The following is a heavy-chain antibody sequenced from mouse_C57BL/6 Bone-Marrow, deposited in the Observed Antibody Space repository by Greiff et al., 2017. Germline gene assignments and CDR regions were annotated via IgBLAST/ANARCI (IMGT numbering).Heavy chain of an antibody. CDR3: ARPYDYDEGYYYAMDY. CDR2: ISSGGSYT. Sequence: EVKLMESGGDLVKPGGSLKLSCAASGFTFSSYGMSWVRQTPDKRLEWVATISSGGSYTYYPDSVKGRFTFSRDNAKNTLYLQMSSLKSEDTAMYYCARPYDYDEGYYYAMDYWGQGTSVTVSS. CDR1: GFTFSSYG. J-gene: IGHJ4*01. V-gene: IGHV5-6*01. D-gene: IGHD2-4*01.